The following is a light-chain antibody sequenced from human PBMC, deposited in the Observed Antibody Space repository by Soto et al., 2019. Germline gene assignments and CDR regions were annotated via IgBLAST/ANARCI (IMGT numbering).Light chain of an antibody. CDR1: QSVINN. CDR3: QQYYNWPLT. CDR2: GAS. Sequence: IAMTQSPATLSVSPGERATLSCRASQSVINNLAWYQQKPGQAPRLLIYGASTRATGIPARFSGSGSGTEFTFTIRSLQSEDFAVYYCQQYYNWPLTFGGGTKVEIK. V-gene: IGKV3-15*01. J-gene: IGKJ4*01.